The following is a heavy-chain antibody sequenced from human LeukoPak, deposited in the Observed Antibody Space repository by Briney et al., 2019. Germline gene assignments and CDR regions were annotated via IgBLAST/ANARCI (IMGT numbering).Heavy chain of an antibody. CDR3: ARDQLYCSSSSCRNLGWFDP. V-gene: IGHV4-34*01. CDR1: GGSFSGYC. D-gene: IGHD2-2*01. CDR2: INHSGST. J-gene: IGHJ5*02. Sequence: TSETLSLTCAVSGGSFSGYCWNWIRQSPGKGLEWIGEINHSGSTHYNPSLKSRVTISVDTSKNQFSLRLISVTAADTAVYYCARDQLYCSSSSCRNLGWFDPWGQGTLVTVSS.